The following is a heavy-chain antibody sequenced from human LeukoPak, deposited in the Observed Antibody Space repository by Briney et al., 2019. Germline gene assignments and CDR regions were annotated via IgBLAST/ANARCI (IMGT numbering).Heavy chain of an antibody. D-gene: IGHD3-22*01. CDR1: GYTLTELS. CDR2: FDPEDGET. Sequence: ASVKVSCKVSGYTLTELSMHWVRQAPGKGLEWMGGFDPEDGETIYAQKFQGRVTMTEDTSADTAYMELSSLRSEDTAVYYCATAYRLLLKIGDAFGIWGQGTMVTVSS. CDR3: ATAYRLLLKIGDAFGI. J-gene: IGHJ3*02. V-gene: IGHV1-24*01.